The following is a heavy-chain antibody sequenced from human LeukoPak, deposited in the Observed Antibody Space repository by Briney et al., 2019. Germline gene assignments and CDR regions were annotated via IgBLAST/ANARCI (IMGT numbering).Heavy chain of an antibody. CDR3: AREAPSPLDTYYYYYYMDV. Sequence: SQTLSLTCAISGDSVSSNSAAWNWIRQSPSRGLEWLGRTYYRSKWYNDYAVSVKSRITINPDTSKNQFSLQLNSVTPEDTAVYYCAREAPSPLDTYYYYYYMDVWGKGTTVTVSS. CDR1: GDSVSSNSAA. J-gene: IGHJ6*03. V-gene: IGHV6-1*01. CDR2: TYYRSKWYN.